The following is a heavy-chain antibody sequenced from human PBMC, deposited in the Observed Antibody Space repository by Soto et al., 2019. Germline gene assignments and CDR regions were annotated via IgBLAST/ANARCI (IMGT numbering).Heavy chain of an antibody. V-gene: IGHV1-46*01. CDR3: ARLAPEWELQGGFDYYYGMDV. D-gene: IGHD1-26*01. CDR1: GYTFTSYY. J-gene: IGHJ6*02. Sequence: ASVKVSCKASGYTFTSYYMHWVRQAPGQGLEWMGIINPSGGSTSYAQKFQGRVTMTRDTSTSTVYMELSSLRSEDTAVYYCARLAPEWELQGGFDYYYGMDVWGQGTTVTVSS. CDR2: INPSGGST.